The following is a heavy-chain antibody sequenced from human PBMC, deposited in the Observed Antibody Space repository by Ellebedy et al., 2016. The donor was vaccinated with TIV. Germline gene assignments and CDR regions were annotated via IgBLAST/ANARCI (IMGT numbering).Heavy chain of an antibody. J-gene: IGHJ5*02. CDR2: LYGDNDK. Sequence: SGPTLVKPTQTLTLTCIFSGFSLNTSRVGVGWIRQPPGEALEWLALLYGDNDKRYTPSLKTRLTITKSTSKNQVALTMTNMDPLDTGTYFCARYTDLLGIGTWFDPWGQGTLVAVSS. D-gene: IGHD7-27*01. V-gene: IGHV2-5*02. CDR1: GFSLNTSRVG. CDR3: ARYTDLLGIGTWFDP.